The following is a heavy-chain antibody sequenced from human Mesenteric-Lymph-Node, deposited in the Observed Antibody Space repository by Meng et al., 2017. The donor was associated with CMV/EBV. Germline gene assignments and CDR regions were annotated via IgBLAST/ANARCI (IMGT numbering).Heavy chain of an antibody. V-gene: IGHV3-30*02. CDR1: GFTFSSYW. CDR3: TTSSSSVY. Sequence: GESLKISCAASGFTFSSYWMSWVRQAPGKGLEWVAFIRYDGSNKEYADSVKGRFTISRDNSKNTLYLQMNSLRAEDTAVYYCTTSSSSVYWGQGTLVTVSS. J-gene: IGHJ4*02. D-gene: IGHD6-6*01. CDR2: IRYDGSNK.